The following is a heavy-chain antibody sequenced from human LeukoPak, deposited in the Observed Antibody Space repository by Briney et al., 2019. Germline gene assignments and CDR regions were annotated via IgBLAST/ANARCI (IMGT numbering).Heavy chain of an antibody. V-gene: IGHV4-31*03. Sequence: PSETLSLTCTVSGGSISSGNYYWSWIRQHPREGLEWIGYIYYSGSTYYNPSLKSRVTISVDTSKNQFSLKLSSVTAADTAVYYCARDMSENDAFDIWGQGTMVTVSS. CDR2: IYYSGST. J-gene: IGHJ3*02. CDR3: ARDMSENDAFDI. CDR1: GGSISSGNYY. D-gene: IGHD3-10*02.